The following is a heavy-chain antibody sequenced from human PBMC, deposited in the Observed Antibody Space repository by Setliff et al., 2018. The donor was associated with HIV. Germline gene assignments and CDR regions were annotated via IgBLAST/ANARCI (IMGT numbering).Heavy chain of an antibody. V-gene: IGHV1-3*03. CDR2: LNAGKGDT. Sequence: ASVKVSCKASGYTFTTYSMHWVRQAPGQSLEWMGWLNAGKGDTKFSQEFQGRITINWDTSASTVYMHLSRLRSGDMAVYYCARGENKSGFLIDSWGQGALVTVSS. D-gene: IGHD5-12*01. CDR3: ARGENKSGFLIDS. J-gene: IGHJ4*02. CDR1: GYTFTTYS.